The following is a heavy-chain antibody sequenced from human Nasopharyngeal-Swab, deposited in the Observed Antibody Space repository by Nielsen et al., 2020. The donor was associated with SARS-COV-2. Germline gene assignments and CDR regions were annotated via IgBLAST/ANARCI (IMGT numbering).Heavy chain of an antibody. Sequence: GESLKISCAASGFTFSSYSMNWVRQAPGKGLEWVSSISSSSYIYYADSVKGRFTISRDNAKNSLYLQMNSLRAEDTAVYYCARGHPHNGWNYGAFDILGQGTMVTVSS. V-gene: IGHV3-21*01. CDR3: ARGHPHNGWNYGAFDI. D-gene: IGHD1-7*01. CDR2: ISSSSYI. J-gene: IGHJ3*02. CDR1: GFTFSSYS.